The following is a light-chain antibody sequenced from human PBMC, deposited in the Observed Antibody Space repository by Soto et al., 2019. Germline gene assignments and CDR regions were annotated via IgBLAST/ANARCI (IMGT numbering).Light chain of an antibody. CDR2: DDS. CDR3: QVWDSSNRGV. CDR1: NIGSKS. V-gene: IGLV3-21*02. Sequence: SYELTQPPSVSVAPGQTARITCGGNNIGSKSVHWYQQKPGQAPVVVVYDDSDRPSGIPERFSGSNSGNTATLTITRVEAGDEADYYCQVWDSSNRGVFGGGTQLTVL. J-gene: IGLJ3*02.